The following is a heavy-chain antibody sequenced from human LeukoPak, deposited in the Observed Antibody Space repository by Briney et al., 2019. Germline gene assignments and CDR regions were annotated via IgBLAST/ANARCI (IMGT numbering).Heavy chain of an antibody. CDR2: ISSNGGST. CDR1: GFTFSSYA. CDR3: ARDKDYGSGSYEFDP. Sequence: EGSLRLSCAASGFTFSSYAMHWVRQAPGKGLEYVSAISSNGGSTYYANSVKGRFTISRDNSKNTLYLQLGSLRAEDMAVYYCARDKDYGSGSYEFDPWGQGTLVTVSS. J-gene: IGHJ5*02. D-gene: IGHD3-10*01. V-gene: IGHV3-64*01.